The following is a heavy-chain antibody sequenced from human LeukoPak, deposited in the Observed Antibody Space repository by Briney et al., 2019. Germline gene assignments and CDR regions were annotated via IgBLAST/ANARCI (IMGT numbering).Heavy chain of an antibody. V-gene: IGHV4-4*07. CDR3: ARDRYYYDSSGYYRFDY. D-gene: IGHD3-22*01. CDR2: IHTSGST. J-gene: IGHJ4*02. Sequence: SETLSLTCTVSGGSISSYYWSWIRQPAGKGLEWIGRIHTSGSTNYNPSLKSRVTMSVDTSKNQFSLKLSSVTAADTAVYYCARDRYYYDSSGYYRFDYWGQRTLVTVSS. CDR1: GGSISSYY.